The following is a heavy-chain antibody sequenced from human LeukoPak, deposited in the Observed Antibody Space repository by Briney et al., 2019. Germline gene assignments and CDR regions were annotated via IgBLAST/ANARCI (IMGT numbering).Heavy chain of an antibody. CDR2: IIPIFGTA. CDR1: GGTFSSYA. Sequence: SVKVSCKASGGTFSSYAISWVRQAPGQGLEWMGGIIPIFGTANYAQKFQGRVTITADRSTSTAYMELRSLRSDDTAVYYCARGRRQLLFMDVWGKGTTVTVSS. CDR3: ARGRRQLLFMDV. D-gene: IGHD2-2*01. V-gene: IGHV1-69*06. J-gene: IGHJ6*04.